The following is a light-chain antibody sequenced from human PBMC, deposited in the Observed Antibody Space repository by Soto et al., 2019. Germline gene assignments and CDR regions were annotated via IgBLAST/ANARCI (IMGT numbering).Light chain of an antibody. J-gene: IGKJ5*01. CDR2: DAS. V-gene: IGKV1-33*01. Sequence: DIQKKQCPSSLAASVGGRGVMTCLASQDISNHLNWYQQKPGKPPQLLIYDASNVNTGVPSRFRASGSGTDFTFIISSLQPEDIATYYCQQYDNLPPITFGQGTRLEIK. CDR1: QDISNH. CDR3: QQYDNLPPIT.